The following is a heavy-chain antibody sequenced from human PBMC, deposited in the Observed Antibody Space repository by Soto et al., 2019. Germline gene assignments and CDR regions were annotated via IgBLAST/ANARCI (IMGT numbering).Heavy chain of an antibody. V-gene: IGHV1-69*06. D-gene: IGHD1-26*01. Sequence: SVKVSCKASGGTFNTYTINWVRQAPGRGLEWMGQVIPMYDSVNYAESFQGRVTITADKSTNIAYMELSSLRSEDTALYFCASWRSYSGSYCFDYWGQGTLVTVSS. CDR1: GGTFNTYT. CDR2: VIPMYDSV. J-gene: IGHJ4*02. CDR3: ASWRSYSGSYCFDY.